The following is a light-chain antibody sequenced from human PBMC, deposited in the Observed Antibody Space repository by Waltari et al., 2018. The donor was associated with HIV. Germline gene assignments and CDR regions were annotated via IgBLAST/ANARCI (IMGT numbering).Light chain of an antibody. J-gene: IGLJ2*01. CDR1: KLGDKY. CDR3: QAWDSSNVV. Sequence: SYELTQPPSVSVSPGQTASITCSGDKLGDKYACWYQQKPGQSPLLVIYQHNKRPSGIPDRYSGANSGNTATLTISGTQAMDEADYFCQAWDSSNVVFGGGTKLTVL. V-gene: IGLV3-1*01. CDR2: QHN.